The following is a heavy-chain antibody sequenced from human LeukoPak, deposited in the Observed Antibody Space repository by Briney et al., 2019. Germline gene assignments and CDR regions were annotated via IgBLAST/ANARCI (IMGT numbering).Heavy chain of an antibody. Sequence: GESLKISCKASGYTFTSFFIGWVRQMPGKGLEWMGIIYPGDSDARYSPSFQGRVTISADKSISTAYLQWSTLRASDTAIYYCATPTLGSIGEYLFDYWGQGTLVTVSS. CDR3: ATPTLGSIGEYLFDY. V-gene: IGHV5-51*01. J-gene: IGHJ4*02. CDR1: GYTFTSFF. D-gene: IGHD2-15*01. CDR2: IYPGDSDA.